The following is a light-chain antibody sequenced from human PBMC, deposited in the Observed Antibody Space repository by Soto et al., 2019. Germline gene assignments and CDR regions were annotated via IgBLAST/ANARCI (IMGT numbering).Light chain of an antibody. J-gene: IGKJ4*01. CDR1: QSVSSY. V-gene: IGKV3-11*01. CDR2: DAS. CDR3: HQRNNWPLT. Sequence: EIVLTQSPATLSLSPGERATLSCRASQSVSSYLAWYQQKPGQAPRLLIYDASNRATGIPARFSGSGSGTDFTLTISSLEPEDFAVYYCHQRNNWPLTFGGGTKLEIK.